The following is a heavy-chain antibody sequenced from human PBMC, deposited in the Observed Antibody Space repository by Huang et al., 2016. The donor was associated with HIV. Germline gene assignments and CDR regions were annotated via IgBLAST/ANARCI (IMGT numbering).Heavy chain of an antibody. D-gene: IGHD6-13*01. Sequence: QLQLQESGPGLVKPSETLSLTCTVSGGSISSSSYYWGWIRQPPGKGLEWIGSIYHSGTTYYNPSLKSRVTISGDTSRTQFALKLGSVTAADTAVYYCAAHGRIVGIPAAPLRFDPWGQGTLVTVSS. V-gene: IGHV4-39*01. CDR2: IYHSGTT. J-gene: IGHJ5*02. CDR1: GGSISSSSYY. CDR3: AAHGRIVGIPAAPLRFDP.